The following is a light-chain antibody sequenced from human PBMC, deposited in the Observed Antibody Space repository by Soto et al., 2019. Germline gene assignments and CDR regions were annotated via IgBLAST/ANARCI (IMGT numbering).Light chain of an antibody. V-gene: IGKV1-16*01. CDR2: AAS. J-gene: IGKJ1*01. CDR3: QQYSSYCT. Sequence: DIQMTQSPSSLSPSVGDRVTITCRASQGINTYLTWYQQKPGQAPKLLIYAASSWQSGVPSRFSGSGSGTEFTLTISRLQPDDFAAYYCQQYSSYCTFAQGTKVDIK. CDR1: QGINTY.